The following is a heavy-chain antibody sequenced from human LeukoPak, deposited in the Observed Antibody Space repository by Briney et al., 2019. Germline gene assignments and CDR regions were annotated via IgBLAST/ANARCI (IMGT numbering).Heavy chain of an antibody. D-gene: IGHD3-16*01. Sequence: GGSLRLSCAASGFTFSNYAMHWVRQAPGKGLEWVAVISYDGTNIYYADSVKGRFTISRDNSKNALYLQMNSLRVEDTAVYYCAKEVLGFDLWGQGTMVTVS. CDR1: GFTFSNYA. CDR3: AKEVLGFDL. J-gene: IGHJ3*01. V-gene: IGHV3-30-3*01. CDR2: ISYDGTNI.